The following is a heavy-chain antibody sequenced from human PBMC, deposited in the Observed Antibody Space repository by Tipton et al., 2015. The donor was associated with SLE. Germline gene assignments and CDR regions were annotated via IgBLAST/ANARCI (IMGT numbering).Heavy chain of an antibody. V-gene: IGHV4-34*01. CDR1: GGSFSGYY. J-gene: IGHJ3*02. Sequence: LRLSCAVYGGSFSGYYWSWIRQPPGKGLEWIGEINHSGSTNYNPSLKSRVIISVDTSKKQFSLKLSSVTAADTAVYYCARDRKYSSGWYNDAFDIWGQGTMVTVSS. CDR3: ARDRKYSSGWYNDAFDI. D-gene: IGHD6-19*01. CDR2: INHSGST.